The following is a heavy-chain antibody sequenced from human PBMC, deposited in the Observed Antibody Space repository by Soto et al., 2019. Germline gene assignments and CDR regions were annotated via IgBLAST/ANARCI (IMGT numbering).Heavy chain of an antibody. CDR2: ISWNSGSI. V-gene: IGHV3-9*01. CDR3: AKDLVAVAGYFDY. J-gene: IGHJ4*02. CDR1: GFTFDDYA. Sequence: EVQLVESGGGLVQPGRSLRLSCAASGFTFDDYAMHWVRQAPGKGLEWVSGISWNSGSIGYADSVKGRFTISRDNAKNPLYLHMNSLSAEDTALYYCAKDLVAVAGYFDYWGQGTLVTVSS. D-gene: IGHD6-19*01.